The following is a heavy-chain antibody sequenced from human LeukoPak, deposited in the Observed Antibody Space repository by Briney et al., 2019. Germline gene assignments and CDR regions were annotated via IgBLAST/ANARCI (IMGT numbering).Heavy chain of an antibody. CDR2: IYSGGGT. V-gene: IGHV3-66*01. J-gene: IGHJ4*02. D-gene: IGHD3-16*02. CDR1: AFTVSSNH. CDR3: ARGPISSLAFDY. Sequence: GGSLRLSCAASAFTVSSNHMSWVRQAPGKGLEWVSLIYSGGGTYYADSVKGRFTISRDNSKNTLYLQMNSLRAEDTAVYYCARGPISSLAFDYWGQGTLVTVSS.